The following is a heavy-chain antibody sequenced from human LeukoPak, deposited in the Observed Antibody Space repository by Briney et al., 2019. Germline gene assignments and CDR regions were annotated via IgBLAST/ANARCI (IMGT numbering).Heavy chain of an antibody. J-gene: IGHJ3*02. D-gene: IGHD3-22*01. CDR3: ARSLTTYYYDTSGPGDAFDI. V-gene: IGHV4-39*01. CDR1: GGSISSSSYY. CDR2: IYYSGST. Sequence: KPSETLSLTCTVSGGSISSSSYYWGWIRQPPGKGLEWIGSIYYSGSTYYNPSLKSRVTISVDTSKNQFSLKLSSVTAADTAVYYCARSLTTYYYDTSGPGDAFDIWGQGTMVTVSS.